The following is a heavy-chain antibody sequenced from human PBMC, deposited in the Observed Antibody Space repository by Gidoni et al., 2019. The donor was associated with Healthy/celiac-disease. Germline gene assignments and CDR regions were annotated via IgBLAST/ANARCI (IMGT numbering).Heavy chain of an antibody. Sequence: QVQLVQSGAGVKKPGSSVKFSCKAPGGTFSSYAISWVRQAPGQGLEWMGGIIPIFGTANDAQKSQGRVTITADESTSTAYMELSSRRSEDTAVYYCAVGATLSSWFDPWGQGTLVTVSS. CDR1: GGTFSSYA. J-gene: IGHJ5*02. V-gene: IGHV1-69*01. CDR3: AVGATLSSWFDP. CDR2: IIPIFGTA. D-gene: IGHD1-26*01.